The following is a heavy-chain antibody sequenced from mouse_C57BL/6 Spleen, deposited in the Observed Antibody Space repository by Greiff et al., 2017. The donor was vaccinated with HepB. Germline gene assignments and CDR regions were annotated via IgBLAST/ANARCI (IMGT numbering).Heavy chain of an antibody. CDR2: IDPNSGGT. D-gene: IGHD4-1*01. J-gene: IGHJ3*01. V-gene: IGHV1-72*01. CDR3: ARSEGNWDWFAY. Sequence: QVQLKQPGAELVKPGASVKLSCKASGYTFTSYWMHWVKQRPGRGLEWIGRIDPNSGGTKYNEKFKSKATLTVDKPSSTAYMQLSSLTSEDSAVYYCARSEGNWDWFAYWGQGTLVTVSA. CDR1: GYTFTSYW.